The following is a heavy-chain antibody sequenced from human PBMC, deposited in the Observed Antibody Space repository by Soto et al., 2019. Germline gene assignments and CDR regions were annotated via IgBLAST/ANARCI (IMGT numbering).Heavy chain of an antibody. Sequence: TGGSLRLSCAASGFTFTNAWMNWVRQTPGKGLEWVGRIKSNSDGGTTDYVAPVKGRFTISRDDSKSTLYLQMNSLKTEDTAVYYCSTSYSIGWYSNNSYYYAMDVWGQGTTVTVSS. CDR3: STSYSIGWYSNNSYYYAMDV. CDR1: GFTFTNAW. J-gene: IGHJ6*02. CDR2: IKSNSDGGTT. D-gene: IGHD6-19*01. V-gene: IGHV3-15*01.